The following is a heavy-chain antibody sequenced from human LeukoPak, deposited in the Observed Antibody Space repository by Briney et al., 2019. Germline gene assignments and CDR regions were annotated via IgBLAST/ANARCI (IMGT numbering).Heavy chain of an antibody. Sequence: GGSQRLSCAASGFTLSGYWMHWVRQAPGKGLVWVSRIEGDGSRITYADSVKGRFTISRDNAKNTLYLQMNSLRAEDTAVYYCTRDWRNLGFDYWGQGTQVTVSS. J-gene: IGHJ4*02. V-gene: IGHV3-74*01. D-gene: IGHD1-7*01. CDR1: GFTLSGYW. CDR3: TRDWRNLGFDY. CDR2: IEGDGSRI.